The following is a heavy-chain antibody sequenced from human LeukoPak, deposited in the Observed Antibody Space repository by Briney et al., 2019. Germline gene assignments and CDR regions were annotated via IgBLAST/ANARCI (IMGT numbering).Heavy chain of an antibody. V-gene: IGHV1-18*01. Sequence: ASVKVSCKASGYTFTSYGISWARQAPGQGLEWMGWISAYNGNTNYAQKLQGRVTMTTDTSTSTAYMELRSLRSDDTAVYYCARDGFHYYDSSGSMNSFDYWGRGTLVTVSS. CDR2: ISAYNGNT. CDR3: ARDGFHYYDSSGSMNSFDY. CDR1: GYTFTSYG. D-gene: IGHD3-22*01. J-gene: IGHJ4*02.